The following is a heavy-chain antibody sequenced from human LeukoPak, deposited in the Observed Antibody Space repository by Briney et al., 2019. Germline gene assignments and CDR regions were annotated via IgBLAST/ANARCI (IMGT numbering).Heavy chain of an antibody. V-gene: IGHV1-69*13. CDR3: ARRGSGSWWVFDY. Sequence: SVKVSSKASGGTFSSYAISWVRQAPGQGLEWMGGIIPIFGTANYAQKFQGRVTITADESTSTAYMELSSLRSEDTAVYYCARRGSGSWWVFDYWGQGTLVTVSS. CDR2: IIPIFGTA. CDR1: GGTFSSYA. J-gene: IGHJ4*02. D-gene: IGHD6-19*01.